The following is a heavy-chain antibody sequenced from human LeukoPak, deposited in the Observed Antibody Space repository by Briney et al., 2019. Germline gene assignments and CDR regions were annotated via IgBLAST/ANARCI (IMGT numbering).Heavy chain of an antibody. J-gene: IGHJ3*02. D-gene: IGHD3-22*01. V-gene: IGHV3-20*04. Sequence: GGSLTLSCAVSGFTFDDYGMSWVRQAPGKGLEWVSGINWSGGSTGYADSVKGRFTISRDHAKNSLYLQMNRLRAEDTALYYCASEYDSSAAAFYMWGQGSMVTVSS. CDR3: ASEYDSSAAAFYM. CDR2: INWSGGST. CDR1: GFTFDDYG.